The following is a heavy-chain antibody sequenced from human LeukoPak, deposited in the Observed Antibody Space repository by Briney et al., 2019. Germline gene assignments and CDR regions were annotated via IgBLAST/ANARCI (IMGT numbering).Heavy chain of an antibody. CDR1: GFTFSSYW. J-gene: IGHJ4*02. V-gene: IGHV3-74*01. D-gene: IGHD6-19*01. CDR2: INSDGSST. Sequence: GGPLRLSCAASGFTFSSYWMHWVCQAPGKGLGWVSRINSDGSSTSYADSVKGRFTISRDNAKNTLYLQMNSLRAEDTAVYYCARSGGPIYYFDYWGQGTLVTVSS. CDR3: ARSGGPIYYFDY.